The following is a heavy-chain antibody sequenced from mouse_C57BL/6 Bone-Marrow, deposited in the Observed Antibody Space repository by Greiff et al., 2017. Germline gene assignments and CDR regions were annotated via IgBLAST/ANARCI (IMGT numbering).Heavy chain of an antibody. CDR3: AGSQVITSVVASLDY. Sequence: VQLQQSGAELVKPGASVKLSCKASGYTFTSYWLHWVKQRPGRGLEWIGRIDPNSGGTKYNEKFKSKATLTVDKPSSTAYMQLSSLTSEDSAVYYCAGSQVITSVVASLDYWGQGTTLTVSS. V-gene: IGHV1-72*01. CDR2: IDPNSGGT. D-gene: IGHD1-1*01. CDR1: GYTFTSYW. J-gene: IGHJ2*01.